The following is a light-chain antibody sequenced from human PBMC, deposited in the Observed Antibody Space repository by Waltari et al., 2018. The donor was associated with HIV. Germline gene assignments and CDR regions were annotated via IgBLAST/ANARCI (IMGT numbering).Light chain of an antibody. CDR1: QSISSY. V-gene: IGKV1-39*01. CDR3: QQSYGNPDT. J-gene: IGKJ2*01. CDR2: AAS. Sequence: DIQMTQSPSSLSASVGDRVTITCRASQSISSYLNWHQQKAGKAPKLLIYAASSLQSGVPSRFSGSGSGTDFTLTISSLQPEDFATYYCQQSYGNPDTFGQGTKLDIK.